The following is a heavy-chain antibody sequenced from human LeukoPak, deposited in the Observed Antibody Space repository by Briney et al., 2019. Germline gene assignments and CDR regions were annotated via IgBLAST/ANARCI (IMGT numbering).Heavy chain of an antibody. CDR3: AKDFSGGATGVDY. D-gene: IGHD5-24*01. CDR1: GFNFDDYA. CDR2: ISWNSGSI. Sequence: GGSLRLSCAASGFNFDDYAMHWDRQAPGKGLEWVSGISWNSGSIGYADSVKGRFTISRDNAKNSLYLQMNSLRAEDTALYYCAKDFSGGATGVDYWGQGTLVTVSS. V-gene: IGHV3-9*01. J-gene: IGHJ4*02.